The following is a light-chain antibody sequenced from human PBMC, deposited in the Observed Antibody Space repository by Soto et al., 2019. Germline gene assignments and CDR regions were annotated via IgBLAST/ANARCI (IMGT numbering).Light chain of an antibody. Sequence: QSVLTQPASVSGPPGQSITISCTGTSSDVGAYNYVSWYQQHPGKAPKLMIYEVSNRPSGVSNRFSGSESGNTASLTISGLQAEDEADYYCSSYISSSTLVFGTGTKVTVL. CDR1: SSDVGAYNY. CDR3: SSYISSSTLV. CDR2: EVS. J-gene: IGLJ1*01. V-gene: IGLV2-14*01.